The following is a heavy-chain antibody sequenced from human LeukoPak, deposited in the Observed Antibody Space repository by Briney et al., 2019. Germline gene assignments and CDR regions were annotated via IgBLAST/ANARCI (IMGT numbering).Heavy chain of an antibody. CDR3: ARDQVVRYFDWLSKIYYYYYGMDV. V-gene: IGHV1-18*01. CDR1: GCTFTSYG. Sequence: ASVKVSCKASGCTFTSYGISWVRQAPGQGLEWMGWISAYNGNTNYAQKLQGRVTMTTDTSTSTAYMELRSLRSDDTAVYYCARDQVVRYFDWLSKIYYYYYGMDVWGQGTTVTVSS. CDR2: ISAYNGNT. D-gene: IGHD3-9*01. J-gene: IGHJ6*02.